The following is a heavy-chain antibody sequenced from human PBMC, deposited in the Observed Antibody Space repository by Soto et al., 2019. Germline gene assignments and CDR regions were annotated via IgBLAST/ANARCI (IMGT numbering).Heavy chain of an antibody. J-gene: IGHJ5*02. D-gene: IGHD3-10*02. CDR2: IDQSGST. V-gene: IGHV4-34*01. CDR1: GASTDRYS. Sequence: PSETRSEERVGYGASTDRYSCISLRPPPGEGLEWIGKIDQSGSTNYNPSLKSRVTMSVDTSRSQFSLKLTSVTAMDTAVYYCAGCLVTVFPEVPAWFSPWGQGTLVIV. CDR3: AGCLVTVFPEVPAWFSP.